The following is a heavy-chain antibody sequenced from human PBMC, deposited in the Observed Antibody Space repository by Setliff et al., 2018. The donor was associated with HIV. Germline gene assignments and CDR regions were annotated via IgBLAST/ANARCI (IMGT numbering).Heavy chain of an antibody. J-gene: IGHJ4*02. CDR2: IKSKTDGGAR. D-gene: IGHD6-19*01. CDR3: TTLSRGGISSGWYYFDN. Sequence: GGSLRLSCAASGFTFSNAWMSWVRQAPGKGLEWVGRIKSKTDGGARDYAAPVKGRFTISRDDSKNTLYLQMNKLKTEDTGVYYCTTLSRGGISSGWYYFDNWGQGALVTVSS. CDR1: GFTFSNAW. V-gene: IGHV3-15*01.